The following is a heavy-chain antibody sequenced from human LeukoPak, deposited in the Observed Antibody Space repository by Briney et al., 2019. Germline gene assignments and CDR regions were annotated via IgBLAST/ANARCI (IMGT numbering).Heavy chain of an antibody. D-gene: IGHD3/OR15-3a*01. J-gene: IGHJ4*02. CDR1: GYTFTTYF. CDR2: INPSGGST. Sequence: ASVKVSCKASGYTFTTYFMHWVRQAPGQGLEWMGIINPSGGSTTYAQKFQGRVTMTRDTSTSTVYMALSSLRSEDTAVYYCAREFRGGTDYYREPKGNIDYWGQGTLVTVSS. CDR3: AREFRGGTDYYREPKGNIDY. V-gene: IGHV1-46*01.